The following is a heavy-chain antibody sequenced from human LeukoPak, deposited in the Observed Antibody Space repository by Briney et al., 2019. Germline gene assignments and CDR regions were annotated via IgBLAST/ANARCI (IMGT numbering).Heavy chain of an antibody. Sequence: SETLSLTCTVSGGSISSYCWSWIRQPPGKGLEWIGYIYYSGSTNYNPSLKSRVTISVDTSKNQFSLKLSSVTAADTAVYYCARKWWLRSDTFTFDYWGQGTLVTVSS. J-gene: IGHJ4*02. CDR1: GGSISSYC. CDR2: IYYSGST. D-gene: IGHD5-12*01. CDR3: ARKWWLRSDTFTFDY. V-gene: IGHV4-59*12.